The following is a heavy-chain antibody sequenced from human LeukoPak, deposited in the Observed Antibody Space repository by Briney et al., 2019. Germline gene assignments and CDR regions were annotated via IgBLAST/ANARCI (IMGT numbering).Heavy chain of an antibody. J-gene: IGHJ4*02. CDR2: INSDGSST. V-gene: IGHV3-74*01. Sequence: GGSLRLSCAASGFTFSTYWMHWVRQAPGTGLVWVSRINSDGSSTTYADSVKGRFTISRDNAKNTLYLQMNSLRAEDTAVYYRARDHGGLDYWGQGTLVTVSS. CDR1: GFTFSTYW. D-gene: IGHD2-21*01. CDR3: ARDHGGLDY.